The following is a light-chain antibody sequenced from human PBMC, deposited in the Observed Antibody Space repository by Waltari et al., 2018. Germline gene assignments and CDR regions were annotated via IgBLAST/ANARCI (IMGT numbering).Light chain of an antibody. CDR3: AAWDASLFGPWV. CDR2: ATN. J-gene: IGLJ3*02. V-gene: IGLV1-44*01. Sequence: SVLTQPPSASGTPGQRVTISCSGIRPNIGGNSVNWYQHLPGTAPKLLIYATNHRPSGVPDRFSASMSGTSASLAISGLQSEDEADYYCAAWDASLFGPWVFGGGTRLTVL. CDR1: RPNIGGNS.